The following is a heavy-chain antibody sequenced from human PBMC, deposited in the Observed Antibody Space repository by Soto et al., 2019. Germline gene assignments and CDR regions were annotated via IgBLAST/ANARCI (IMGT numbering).Heavy chain of an antibody. D-gene: IGHD5-12*01. CDR3: ARGAYSGYDLN. V-gene: IGHV4-31*03. Sequence: SETLSLTCTVSGGSISSSSYYWGWIRQHPGKGLEWIGYIYYSGSTYYNPSLKSRVTISVDTSKNQFSLKLSSVTAADTAVYYCARGAYSGYDLNWGQGTLVTVSS. J-gene: IGHJ4*02. CDR2: IYYSGST. CDR1: GGSISSSSYY.